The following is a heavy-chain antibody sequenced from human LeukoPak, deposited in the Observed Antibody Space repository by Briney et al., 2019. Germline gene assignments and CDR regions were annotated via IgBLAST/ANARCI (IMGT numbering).Heavy chain of an antibody. Sequence: PGGSLRLSCAASGFTFSSYWMSWVRQAPGKGLGWVANIKQDGSEKYYVDSVKGRFTISRDNAKNSLYLQMNSLRAEDTAVYYCARAVLLWFGEDYYYYMDVWGKGTTVTVSS. J-gene: IGHJ6*03. CDR1: GFTFSSYW. CDR2: IKQDGSEK. CDR3: ARAVLLWFGEDYYYYMDV. D-gene: IGHD3-10*01. V-gene: IGHV3-7*01.